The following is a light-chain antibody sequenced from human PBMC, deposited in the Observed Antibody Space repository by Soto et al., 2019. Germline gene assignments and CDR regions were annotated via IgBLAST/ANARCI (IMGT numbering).Light chain of an antibody. Sequence: NFMLTQPHSVSESPGKTLSISCTRSSGSIANNYVQWYQQRPGSAPTTVIYENNQRLSGVPDRFSGSTDGSSNSASLTISGLQTEDEADYYCQSYDSFNWVFGGGTKLTVL. V-gene: IGLV6-57*04. CDR3: QSYDSFNWV. CDR2: ENN. CDR1: SGSIANNY. J-gene: IGLJ3*02.